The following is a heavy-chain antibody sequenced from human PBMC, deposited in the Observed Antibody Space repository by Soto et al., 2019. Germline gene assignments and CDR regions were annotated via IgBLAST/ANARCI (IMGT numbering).Heavy chain of an antibody. CDR2: INPATGAA. D-gene: IGHD3-3*01. Sequence: QLHLVQSGAVVKKPGASVTVSCSASGYPVTAYYMHWVRQAPGRGLEWMGGINPATGAAKYTQAFQGRGTLTRDPSTSTVCMEPSGLPSADAGVFYCARGGGVGVAGSAAFDMWGQGTLVTVSS. CDR1: GYPVTAYY. V-gene: IGHV1-2*02. CDR3: ARGGGVGVAGSAAFDM. J-gene: IGHJ3*02.